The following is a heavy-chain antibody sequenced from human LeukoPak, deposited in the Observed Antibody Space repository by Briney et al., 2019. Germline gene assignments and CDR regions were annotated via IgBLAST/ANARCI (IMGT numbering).Heavy chain of an antibody. CDR3: ARQVVGATFDY. CDR2: IYYSGST. V-gene: IGHV4-59*08. J-gene: IGHJ4*02. CDR1: GGSISGYY. Sequence: SETLSLTCTVSGGSISGYYWSWIRQPPGKGLEWIGYIYYSGSTNYNPSLKSRVTISVDTSKNQFSLKLSSVTAADTAVYYCARQVVGATFDYWGQGTLVTVSS. D-gene: IGHD1-26*01.